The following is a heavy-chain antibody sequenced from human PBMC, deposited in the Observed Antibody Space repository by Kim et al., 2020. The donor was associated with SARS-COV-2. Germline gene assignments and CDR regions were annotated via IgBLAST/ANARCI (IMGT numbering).Heavy chain of an antibody. D-gene: IGHD6-13*01. CDR1: GFTFTTYS. CDR3: VRVPGASSSFY. J-gene: IGHJ4*02. Sequence: GGSLRLSCAASGFTFTTYSMNWVRQAPGKGLEWVSYISSSSSNIKYAEAVKGRFTISRDNAKNSLYLPMNSLRADDTAVYYCVRVPGASSSFYWGQGPLV. V-gene: IGHV3-48*04. CDR2: ISSSSSNI.